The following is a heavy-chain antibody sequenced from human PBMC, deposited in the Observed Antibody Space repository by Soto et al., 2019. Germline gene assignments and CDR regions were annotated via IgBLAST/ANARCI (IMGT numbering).Heavy chain of an antibody. Sequence: QVQLQESGPGLVKPSGTLSLNCAVSGGSISSANYWSWLRQPPGKGLEWIGEIYHTGSTNYNPSLKSRVTLSVDKSKNQFCLKLTSVTAADTAVYYCARHSGWRFDYWGQGTLVTVSS. J-gene: IGHJ4*02. CDR2: IYHTGST. V-gene: IGHV4-4*02. CDR1: GGSISSANY. CDR3: ARHSGWRFDY. D-gene: IGHD6-19*01.